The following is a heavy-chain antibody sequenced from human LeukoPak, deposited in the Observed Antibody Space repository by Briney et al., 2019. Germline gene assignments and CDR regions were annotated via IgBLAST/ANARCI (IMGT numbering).Heavy chain of an antibody. Sequence: GASVTVSYKASGYTFTGYYMHWVRQAPGQGLEWMGWINPNSGGTNYAQKFQGRVTMTRDTSISTAYMELSRLRSDDTAVYYCARVYYDSSGYLDYWGQGTLVTVSS. J-gene: IGHJ4*02. V-gene: IGHV1-2*02. CDR2: INPNSGGT. CDR3: ARVYYDSSGYLDY. CDR1: GYTFTGYY. D-gene: IGHD3-22*01.